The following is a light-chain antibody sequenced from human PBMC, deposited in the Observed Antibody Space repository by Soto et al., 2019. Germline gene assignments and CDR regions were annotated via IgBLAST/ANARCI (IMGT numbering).Light chain of an antibody. CDR2: GAS. CDR3: QQYGSSPLT. V-gene: IGKV3-20*01. CDR1: QAIHSNY. Sequence: EIVLTQSPGTLSLSPGDRATLSCRASQAIHSNYLAWYQQKPGQAPRLLIYGASTRATGIPDRFSDSGSGTDFTLTISRLEPEDFAVYYCQQYGSSPLTFGPGTRVDI. J-gene: IGKJ3*01.